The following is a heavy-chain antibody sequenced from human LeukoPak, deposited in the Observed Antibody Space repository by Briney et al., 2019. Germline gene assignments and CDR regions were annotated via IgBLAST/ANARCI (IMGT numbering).Heavy chain of an antibody. J-gene: IGHJ3*02. CDR3: AGDADCSGGSCYSYGDAFDI. D-gene: IGHD2-15*01. Sequence: GASVKVSCKASGYTFTSYYMHWVRQAPGQGLEWMGIINPSGGSTSYAQKFQGRVTMTRDTSTSTVYMELSSLRSEDTAVYYCAGDADCSGGSCYSYGDAFDIWGQGTMVTVSS. CDR1: GYTFTSYY. V-gene: IGHV1-46*01. CDR2: INPSGGST.